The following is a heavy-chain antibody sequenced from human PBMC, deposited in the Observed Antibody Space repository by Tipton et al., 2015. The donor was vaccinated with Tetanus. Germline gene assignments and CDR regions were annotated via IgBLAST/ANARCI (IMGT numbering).Heavy chain of an antibody. J-gene: IGHJ5*02. CDR1: GFTFSSYA. CDR2: IWYDGSKK. Sequence: SLRLSCAASGFTFSSYALHWVRQAPGKGLEWVSFIWYDGSKKYYADSVKGRFTISRDNSKNTLHLQMNSLRAEDTAVYYCARAHVVAGTGGFAPWGQGTLVTVSS. V-gene: IGHV3-33*08. CDR3: ARAHVVAGTGGFAP. D-gene: IGHD6-19*01.